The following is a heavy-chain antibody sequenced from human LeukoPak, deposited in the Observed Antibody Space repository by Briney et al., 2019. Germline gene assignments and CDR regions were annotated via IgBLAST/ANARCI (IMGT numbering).Heavy chain of an antibody. J-gene: IGHJ4*02. D-gene: IGHD1-26*01. CDR1: GASISGGTYY. V-gene: IGHV4-39*01. Sequence: SEALSLTCSVSGASISGGTYYWVCIRQPPGKGLESIGSIYYTGSTYDNPSLKSRVTISVDTSKNQFSLKLSSVTAADTAVYYCARRGGSGRAFDYWGQGTLVTVSS. CDR3: ARRGGSGRAFDY. CDR2: IYYTGST.